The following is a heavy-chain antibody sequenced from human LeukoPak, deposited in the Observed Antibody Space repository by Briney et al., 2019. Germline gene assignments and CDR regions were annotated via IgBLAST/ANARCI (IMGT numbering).Heavy chain of an antibody. CDR2: LYYSGST. CDR1: GGSISSSTFY. D-gene: IGHD6-19*01. J-gene: IGHJ6*03. V-gene: IGHV4-39*01. Sequence: SETLSLTCTVSGGSISSSTFYWGWIRQPPGKGLEWIGSLYYSGSTYYNPSLKSRVTISVDTSKNQFSLKLSSVTAADTAVYYCARAVAGNYYYYYYMDVWGKGTTVTVSS. CDR3: ARAVAGNYYYYYYMDV.